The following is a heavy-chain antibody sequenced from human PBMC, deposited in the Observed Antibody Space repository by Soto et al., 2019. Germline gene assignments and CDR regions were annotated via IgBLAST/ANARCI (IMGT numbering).Heavy chain of an antibody. Sequence: ASVKVSCKASGFPFTGYYIHWVRQAPGQGPEWMGWVNPNNGETHYVQRFQGRVTMTGDTSISTAYMELTRLRSDDTAIYYCARRPMWQQLVRDYGMDAWGQGTTVTVSS. V-gene: IGHV1-2*02. D-gene: IGHD6-13*01. CDR2: VNPNNGET. CDR1: GFPFTGYY. CDR3: ARRPMWQQLVRDYGMDA. J-gene: IGHJ6*02.